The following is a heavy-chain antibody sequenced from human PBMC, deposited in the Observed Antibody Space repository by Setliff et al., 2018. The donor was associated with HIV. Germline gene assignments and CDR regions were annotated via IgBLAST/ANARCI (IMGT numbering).Heavy chain of an antibody. CDR1: GDSISSSAYY. CDR2: IYYSGTA. D-gene: IGHD1-20*01. V-gene: IGHV4-39*07. J-gene: IGHJ5*02. CDR3: AGCITGTTHWFDP. Sequence: SETLSLTCTVSGDSISSSAYYWGWVRQPPGKGLEWIGSIYYSGTAYYNPSLRSRVTILVDTSNNNFSLKLSSVTAADTAVYYCAGCITGTTHWFDPWGQGTLVTVSS.